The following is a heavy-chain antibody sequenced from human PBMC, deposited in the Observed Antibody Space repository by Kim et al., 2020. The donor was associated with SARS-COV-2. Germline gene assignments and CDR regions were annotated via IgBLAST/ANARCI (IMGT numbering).Heavy chain of an antibody. J-gene: IGHJ5*02. CDR2: ITSSGYST. V-gene: IGHV3-23*01. CDR3: AKGTQGT. Sequence: GGSLRLSCAASGFTFSTYAMNWVRQAPGKGLEWVSGITSSGYSTYYADSVKGRFTISRDNSKNTLYLQMNSLRAEDTALYYCAKGTQGTWGQGTLVTVSS. CDR1: GFTFSTYA.